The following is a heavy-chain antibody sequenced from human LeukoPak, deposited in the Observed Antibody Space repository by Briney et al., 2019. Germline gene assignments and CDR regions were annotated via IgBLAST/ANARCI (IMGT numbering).Heavy chain of an antibody. V-gene: IGHV3-9*01. CDR1: GFTFDDYA. CDR2: ISWNSGSI. Sequence: GGSLRLSCAASGFTFDDYAMHWVRQAPGKGLEWVSGISWNSGSIGYADSVKGRFTISRDNAKNSLYLQMNSLRAEDTALYYCARSDYYDSSSYLDYWGQGTLVTVSS. CDR3: ARSDYYDSSSYLDY. J-gene: IGHJ4*02. D-gene: IGHD3-22*01.